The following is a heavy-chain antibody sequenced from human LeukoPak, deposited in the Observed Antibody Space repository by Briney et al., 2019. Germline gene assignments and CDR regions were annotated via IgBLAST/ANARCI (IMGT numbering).Heavy chain of an antibody. Sequence: SETLSLTCAVYGGSFSGYYWSWIRQPPGKGLEWIGEINHSGSTNYNPSLTSRVTVSVDTSKKRFSLKLSSVTAANTAVYYCASLRERSYYARGFDYWGQGTLVTVSS. D-gene: IGHD3-3*01. V-gene: IGHV4-34*01. CDR3: ASLRERSYYARGFDY. J-gene: IGHJ4*02. CDR2: INHSGST. CDR1: GGSFSGYY.